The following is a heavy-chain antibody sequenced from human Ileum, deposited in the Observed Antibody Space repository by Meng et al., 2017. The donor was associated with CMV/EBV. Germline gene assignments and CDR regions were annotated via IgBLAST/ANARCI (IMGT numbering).Heavy chain of an antibody. CDR2: IKQDGSEK. D-gene: IGHD3-10*01. CDR1: GFTFSTYW. V-gene: IGHV3-7*01. J-gene: IGHJ4*02. Sequence: LSCAASGFTFSTYWMTGVRQAPGKGLEWVANIKQDGSEKYYVDSVKGRFTISRDNAKNSLFLQMNSLRAEDTAMYYCARNARGSGYWGQGTLVTVSS. CDR3: ARNARGSGY.